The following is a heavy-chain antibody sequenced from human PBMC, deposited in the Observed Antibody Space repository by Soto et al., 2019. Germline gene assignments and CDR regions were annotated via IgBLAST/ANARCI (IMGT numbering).Heavy chain of an antibody. Sequence: GASVKVSCKASGGTFSSYTISWVRQAPGQGLEWMGRIIPILGIANYAQKFQGRVTITADKSTSTAYMELSSLRSEDTAVYYCARVGVGDCTNGVCPTSAYWGQGTLVTVSS. D-gene: IGHD2-8*01. CDR1: GGTFSSYT. J-gene: IGHJ4*02. V-gene: IGHV1-69*02. CDR2: IIPILGIA. CDR3: ARVGVGDCTNGVCPTSAY.